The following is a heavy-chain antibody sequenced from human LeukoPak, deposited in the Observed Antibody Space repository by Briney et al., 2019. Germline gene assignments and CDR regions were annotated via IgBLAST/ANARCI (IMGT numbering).Heavy chain of an antibody. CDR3: ARGGDSTGWTFDY. Sequence: ASVKVSCKASGYTFIGYYMHWLRQAPGQGLVWMGWINSNSGGTNYAQKFQGRVTMTRDTSLSTVYMELRRLRSDDTAVYYCARGGDSTGWTFDYWGQGTLVTVSS. D-gene: IGHD6-19*01. J-gene: IGHJ4*02. CDR1: GYTFIGYY. CDR2: INSNSGGT. V-gene: IGHV1-2*02.